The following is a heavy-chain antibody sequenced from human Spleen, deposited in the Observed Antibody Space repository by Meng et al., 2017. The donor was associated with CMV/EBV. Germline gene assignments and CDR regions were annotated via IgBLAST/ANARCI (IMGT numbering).Heavy chain of an antibody. CDR3: TRRPRGSSADY. J-gene: IGHJ4*02. V-gene: IGHV3-73*01. Sequence: CAASGFTFSGSAMHWVRQASGKGLGWVGRIRSKANSYATAYAASVKGRFTISRDDSKNTAYLQMNSLKTEDTAVYYCTRRPRGSSADYWGQGTLVTVSS. CDR2: IRSKANSYAT. D-gene: IGHD6-6*01. CDR1: GFTFSGSA.